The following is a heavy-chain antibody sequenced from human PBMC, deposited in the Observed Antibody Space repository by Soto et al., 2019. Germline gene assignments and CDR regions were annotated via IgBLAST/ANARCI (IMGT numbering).Heavy chain of an antibody. J-gene: IGHJ6*02. V-gene: IGHV3-13*01. CDR1: GFTFSNYD. Sequence: GGSLRLSCAASGFTFSNYDMHWVRQVTGKGLEWVSGITTAGDTYYPGSVKGRFTISREKAKNSLYLQMNSLSAGDTAVYYCARELHGGGDGKDVWGQGTTVTVSS. CDR3: ARELHGGGDGKDV. CDR2: ITTAGDT.